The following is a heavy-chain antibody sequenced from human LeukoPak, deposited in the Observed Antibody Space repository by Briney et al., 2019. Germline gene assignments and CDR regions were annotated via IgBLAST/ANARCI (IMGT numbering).Heavy chain of an antibody. CDR2: IRFDGINK. CDR1: GFIFSTYG. Sequence: GGSLRLSCAASGFIFSTYGMHWVRQAPGKGLEWVAFIRFDGINKNYADSVKGRFTISRDNAKNSLHLQMNSLRAEDTAVYYCARDYYYASGNYYIYFDYWGQGLLVTVSS. D-gene: IGHD3-10*01. V-gene: IGHV3-30*02. J-gene: IGHJ4*02. CDR3: ARDYYYASGNYYIYFDY.